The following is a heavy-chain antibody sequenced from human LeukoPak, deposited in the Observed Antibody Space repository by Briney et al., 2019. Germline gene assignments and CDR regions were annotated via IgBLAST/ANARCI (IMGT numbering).Heavy chain of an antibody. CDR3: ARGSCSSTSCYNIKYFQH. Sequence: ASVKVSCKASGGTFSSYAISWVRQAPGQGLEWMGGIIPIFGTANYAQKFQGRVTITTDESTSTAYMELSSLRSEDTAVYYCARGSCSSTSCYNIKYFQHWGQGTLVTVSS. CDR2: IIPIFGTA. D-gene: IGHD2-2*02. J-gene: IGHJ1*01. V-gene: IGHV1-69*05. CDR1: GGTFSSYA.